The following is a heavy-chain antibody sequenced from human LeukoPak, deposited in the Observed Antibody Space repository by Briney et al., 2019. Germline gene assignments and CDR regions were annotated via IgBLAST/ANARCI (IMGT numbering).Heavy chain of an antibody. D-gene: IGHD6-19*01. CDR2: FDPEDGET. CDR1: GYTLTELS. V-gene: IGHV1-24*01. Sequence: ASVKVSCKVSGYTLTELSMHWVRQAPGKGLEWMGGFDPEDGETIYAQKFQGRVTMTEDTSTDTAYMELSSLRSEDTAVYYCATVVPRYSSGWYNYWGQGTLVTVSS. J-gene: IGHJ4*02. CDR3: ATVVPRYSSGWYNY.